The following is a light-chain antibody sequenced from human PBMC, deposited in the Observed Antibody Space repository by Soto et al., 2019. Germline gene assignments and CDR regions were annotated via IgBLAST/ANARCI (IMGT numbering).Light chain of an antibody. CDR3: SSYIGTNTYV. J-gene: IGLJ1*01. CDR2: QVS. Sequence: QSALTQPASVSGSPGQSITISCTGTSSDVGGYNYVSWYQHHPGKAPKLMIYQVSNRPSGVSNRFSGSKSGNTASLSISGLQAEDDADYYCSSYIGTNTYVFGTGTKLTVL. CDR1: SSDVGGYNY. V-gene: IGLV2-14*01.